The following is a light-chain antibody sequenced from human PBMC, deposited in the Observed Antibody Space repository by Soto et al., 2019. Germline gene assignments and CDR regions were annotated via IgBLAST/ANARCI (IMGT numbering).Light chain of an antibody. CDR1: SSDVGGYNH. Sequence: QSALTQPRSVSESPGQSVTISCTGTSSDVGGYNHVSWYQQHPGKAPKVMIYDVIKRPSGVPERFSGSKSGNTASLTISGLQAEDEADYYCCSYAGTYTFVFGSGTKVTVL. J-gene: IGLJ1*01. V-gene: IGLV2-11*01. CDR3: CSYAGTYTFV. CDR2: DVI.